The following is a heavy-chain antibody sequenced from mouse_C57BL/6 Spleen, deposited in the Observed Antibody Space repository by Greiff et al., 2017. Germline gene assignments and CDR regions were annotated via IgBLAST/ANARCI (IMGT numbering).Heavy chain of an antibody. D-gene: IGHD1-1*01. V-gene: IGHV3-8*01. Sequence: EVKLVESGPGLAKPSQTLSLTCSVTGYSITSDYWNWIRKFPGNKLEYMGYISYSGSTYYNPSLKSRISITRDTSKNQYYLQLNSVTTEDTATYYCARYPYYGSSPYYFDYWGQGTTLTVSS. J-gene: IGHJ2*01. CDR1: GYSITSDY. CDR2: ISYSGST. CDR3: ARYPYYGSSPYYFDY.